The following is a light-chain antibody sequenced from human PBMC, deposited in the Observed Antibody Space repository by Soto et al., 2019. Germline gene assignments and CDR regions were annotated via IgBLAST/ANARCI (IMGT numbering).Light chain of an antibody. CDR1: QSISSSY. CDR2: GAS. J-gene: IGKJ1*01. Sequence: EIVLTQSPGTLSLSPGERATLSCRASQSISSSYLAWYQQKPGQAPRLLICGASSRATGIPDRFSGSGSETDFTLTISRLEPEDFAVYYCQQYGSSPPWTCGRGTKVEIK. CDR3: QQYGSSPPWT. V-gene: IGKV3-20*01.